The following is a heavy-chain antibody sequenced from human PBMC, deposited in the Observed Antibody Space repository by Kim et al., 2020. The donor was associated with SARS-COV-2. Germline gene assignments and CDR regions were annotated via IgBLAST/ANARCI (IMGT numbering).Heavy chain of an antibody. CDR3: AKVTSGSSGWFEYFQH. CDR1: GFTFNNYA. V-gene: IGHV3-23*01. J-gene: IGHJ1*01. Sequence: GGSLRLSCAASGFTFNNYAMSWVRQAPGKGLEWVSGIRDSGGSTQCADSVKGRFSISRDNSKNTLYLQMDSLRAEDTAIYYCAKVTSGSSGWFEYFQHWGQGTLVTVSS. CDR2: IRDSGGST. D-gene: IGHD6-19*01.